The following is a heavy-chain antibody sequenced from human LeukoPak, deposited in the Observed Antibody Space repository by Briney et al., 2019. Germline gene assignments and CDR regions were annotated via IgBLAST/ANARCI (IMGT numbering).Heavy chain of an antibody. V-gene: IGHV3-23*01. CDR2: ISNSDGST. D-gene: IGHD3-3*01. CDR3: ARDFRPAPFWSGQRTNWFDP. CDR1: GFTFSNYA. J-gene: IGHJ5*02. Sequence: GGSLRLSCAASGFTFSNYAMSWVRQAPGKGLEWVSTISNSDGSTYNADSVKGRFTISRDNSKNTLYLQMNSLRAEDTAVYYCARDFRPAPFWSGQRTNWFDPWGQGTLVTVSS.